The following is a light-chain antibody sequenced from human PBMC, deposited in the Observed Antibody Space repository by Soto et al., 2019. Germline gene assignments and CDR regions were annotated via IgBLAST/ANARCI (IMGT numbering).Light chain of an antibody. J-gene: IGKJ4*01. CDR3: QQSYSIPLT. Sequence: DIQMTQSPSSLSASIGDRVTITCRASQSINTYLNWYQQKPGKAPKLLIYAASSLQSGVPSRFSGSGSGTDSTLTISSLQPEDFATYYCQQSYSIPLTFGGGTKVEI. CDR2: AAS. V-gene: IGKV1-39*01. CDR1: QSINTY.